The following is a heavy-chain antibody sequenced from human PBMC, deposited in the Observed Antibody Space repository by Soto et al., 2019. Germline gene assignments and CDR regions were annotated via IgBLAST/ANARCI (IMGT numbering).Heavy chain of an antibody. CDR3: AKGEDRMARGVIEPYYYMDV. V-gene: IGHV3-23*01. Sequence: GGSLRLSCAASGFTFSSYAMSWVRQAPGKGLEWVSAISGSGGSTYYAESVKGRCTISRDNSKNTLYLQMNSLRAEDSAVEYCAKGEDRMARGVIEPYYYMDVWGKGTTVTVSS. CDR2: ISGSGGST. J-gene: IGHJ6*03. D-gene: IGHD3-10*01. CDR1: GFTFSSYA.